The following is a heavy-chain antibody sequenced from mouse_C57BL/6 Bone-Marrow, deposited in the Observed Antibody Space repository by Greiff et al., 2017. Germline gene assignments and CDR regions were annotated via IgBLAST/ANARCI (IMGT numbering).Heavy chain of an antibody. V-gene: IGHV5-17*01. CDR3: AKGYSSWFAY. J-gene: IGHJ3*01. Sequence: VQVVESGGGLVKPGGSLKLSCAASGFTFSDYGMHWVRQAPEKGLEWVAYIGSGSSTIYYADTVKGRFTISRDNAKNTLFLQMTSLRSEDTAMYYCAKGYSSWFAYGGQGTLVTVSA. CDR2: IGSGSSTI. CDR1: GFTFSDYG. D-gene: IGHD2-12*01.